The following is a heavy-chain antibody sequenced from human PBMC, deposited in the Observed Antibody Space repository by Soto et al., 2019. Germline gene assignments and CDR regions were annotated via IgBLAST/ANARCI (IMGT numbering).Heavy chain of an antibody. CDR1: GFTFTIYW. J-gene: IGHJ1*01. Sequence: EVQLVESGGDLVQPGGSLRLSCAASGFTFTIYWMTWIRQAPGKGLEWVASIKQDGNEIHYVDSVKGRFTISRDNAENFVYLQINSLRGEDTAVYYCARGRDAAYWGQGTLVTVST. V-gene: IGHV3-7*03. CDR2: IKQDGNEI. D-gene: IGHD2-15*01. CDR3: ARGRDAAY.